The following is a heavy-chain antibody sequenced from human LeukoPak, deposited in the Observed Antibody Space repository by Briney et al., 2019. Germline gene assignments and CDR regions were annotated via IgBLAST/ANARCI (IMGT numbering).Heavy chain of an antibody. Sequence: PGGSLRLSCAASGFTFSSYSMNWVRQAPGKGLEWVSSISSSSSSIYYADSVKGRFTISRDNAKNSLYLQMNSLRAEDTAVYYCARANPPGISFFDYWGQRTLVTVSS. CDR2: ISSSSSSI. CDR1: GFTFSSYS. J-gene: IGHJ4*02. V-gene: IGHV3-21*01. CDR3: ARANPPGISFFDY. D-gene: IGHD2-15*01.